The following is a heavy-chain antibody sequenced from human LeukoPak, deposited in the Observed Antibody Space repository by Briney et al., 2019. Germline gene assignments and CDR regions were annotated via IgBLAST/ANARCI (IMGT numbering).Heavy chain of an antibody. CDR1: GGSISSSSYY. Sequence: SETLSLTCTVSGGSISSSSYYWGWIRQPPGKGLEWIGRIYYSRSTYYNPSLKSRVTISVDTSKNQFSLKLSSVTAADTAVYYCARHPSEYSSSSYWGQGTLVTVSS. J-gene: IGHJ4*02. CDR2: IYYSRST. V-gene: IGHV4-39*01. CDR3: ARHPSEYSSSSY. D-gene: IGHD6-6*01.